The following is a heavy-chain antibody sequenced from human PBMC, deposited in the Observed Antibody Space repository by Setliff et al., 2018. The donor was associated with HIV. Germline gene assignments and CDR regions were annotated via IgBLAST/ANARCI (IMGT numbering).Heavy chain of an antibody. CDR3: ARCDRGGGYNYGGFWFDP. Sequence: SETLSLTCTVSGGSISNYYWSWIRQSPGRALEWIGYIYSSGSTIYNPSLKSRVTIELATPKIQIFLKLTSVTAADTAVYHCARCDRGGGYNYGGFWFDPWGQGTLVTVSS. CDR2: IYSSGST. J-gene: IGHJ5*02. D-gene: IGHD5-18*01. V-gene: IGHV4-59*12. CDR1: GGSISNYY.